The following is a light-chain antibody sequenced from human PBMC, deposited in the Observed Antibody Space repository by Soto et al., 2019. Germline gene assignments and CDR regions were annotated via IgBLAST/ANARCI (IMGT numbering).Light chain of an antibody. Sequence: EILLTQSPGTLSLSTGEIATLSCRASQSVSTNLAWYQQKPGQAPRLLIYGASTRATAIPARFSGGGSGTDFTLTISSLEPEDFAVYYCQQRSNWWTFGQGTKVDIK. CDR3: QQRSNWWT. CDR1: QSVSTN. V-gene: IGKV3-11*01. J-gene: IGKJ1*01. CDR2: GAS.